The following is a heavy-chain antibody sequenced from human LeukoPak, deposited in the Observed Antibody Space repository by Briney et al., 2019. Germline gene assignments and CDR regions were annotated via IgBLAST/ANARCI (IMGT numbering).Heavy chain of an antibody. Sequence: GGSLRLSCVASGFTFSSYALHWVRQAPGKGLEWVAFIRYDGSNKYYADSVKGRFTISRDNSKNTLYLQMNSLRAEDTAVYYCAKDLCSSTSCYSDYWGQGTLVTVSS. D-gene: IGHD2-2*01. CDR2: IRYDGSNK. V-gene: IGHV3-30*02. J-gene: IGHJ4*02. CDR1: GFTFSSYA. CDR3: AKDLCSSTSCYSDY.